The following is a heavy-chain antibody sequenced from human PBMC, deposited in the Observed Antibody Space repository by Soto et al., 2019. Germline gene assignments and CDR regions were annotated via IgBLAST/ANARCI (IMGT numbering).Heavy chain of an antibody. V-gene: IGHV3-15*07. CDR1: GFTFTDAW. Sequence: EVHLVESGGGLVEPGGSLRLSCAASGFTFTDAWMNWVRQAPGKGLEWVGRIKSKTDGGTADYAAPAKGRFTISRDDSKSTLYMQMNSLKTGDTAVYYCTTEKNGYTPRDPDYWGQGTLVTVSS. CDR3: TTEKNGYTPRDPDY. CDR2: IKSKTDGGTA. J-gene: IGHJ4*02. D-gene: IGHD5-12*01.